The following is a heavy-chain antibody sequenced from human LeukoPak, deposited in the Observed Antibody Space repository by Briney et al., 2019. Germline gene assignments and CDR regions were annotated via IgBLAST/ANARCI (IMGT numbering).Heavy chain of an antibody. Sequence: GGSLRLSCAASGFTVSSNYMSWVRQAPGKGLEWVANIKQDGSEKYYVDSVKGRFTISRDNAKNSLYLQMNSLRAEDTAVYYCAKAGNIRFDYWGQGTLVTVSS. V-gene: IGHV3-7*03. CDR2: IKQDGSEK. D-gene: IGHD2/OR15-2a*01. CDR3: AKAGNIRFDY. CDR1: GFTVSSNY. J-gene: IGHJ4*02.